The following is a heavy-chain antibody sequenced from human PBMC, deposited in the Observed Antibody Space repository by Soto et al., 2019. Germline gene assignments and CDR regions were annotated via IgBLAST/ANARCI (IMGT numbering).Heavy chain of an antibody. CDR2: ISGSGGTT. CDR1: GFTFSNYA. D-gene: IGHD2-2*02. Sequence: GGSLRLSCAASGFTFSNYAMNWVRQAPGKGLEWVSAISGSGGTTYYADSVKGRFTISRDNSKNTLYLQMNSLRADDTAVYYCARHVGASQEVVPAAIRLGYYYYYMDVWGKGTTVTVSS. V-gene: IGHV3-23*01. CDR3: ARHVGASQEVVPAAIRLGYYYYYMDV. J-gene: IGHJ6*03.